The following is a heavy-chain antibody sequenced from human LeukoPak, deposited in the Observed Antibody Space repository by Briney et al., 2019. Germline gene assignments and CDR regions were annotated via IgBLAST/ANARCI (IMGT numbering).Heavy chain of an antibody. CDR2: ISGSGGGT. CDR1: GFTFSSYG. Sequence: GGSPRLSCAASGFTFSSYGMSWVRQAPGKGLEWVSGISGSGGGTYYADSVKGRFTISRDNSKNTLYLQMGSLRAEDMAVYYCARGQMTWFDYWGQGTLVTVSS. J-gene: IGHJ4*02. CDR3: ARGQMTWFDY. V-gene: IGHV3-23*01.